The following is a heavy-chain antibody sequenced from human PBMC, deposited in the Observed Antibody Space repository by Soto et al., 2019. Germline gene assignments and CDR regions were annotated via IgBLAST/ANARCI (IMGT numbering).Heavy chain of an antibody. CDR1: GFTFSTYW. D-gene: IGHD3-3*01. J-gene: IGHJ6*02. V-gene: IGHV3-7*01. CDR2: IKQDGSEQ. Sequence: EVQLLESGGGLVQPGGSLRLSCAASGFTFSTYWMSWVRQAPGKGLEWVANIKQDGSEQYYVDSVKGRFTISRDNSKNTLYLQMNSLRAEDTAVYYCARDLDDFWSGWAYYYYGMDVWGQGTTVTVSS. CDR3: ARDLDDFWSGWAYYYYGMDV.